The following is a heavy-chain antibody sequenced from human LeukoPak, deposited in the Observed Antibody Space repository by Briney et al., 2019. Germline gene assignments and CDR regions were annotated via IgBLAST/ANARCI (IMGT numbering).Heavy chain of an antibody. CDR3: TKSYIYGFDY. J-gene: IGHJ4*02. CDR2: IHYDGSDK. CDR1: GFTFRNYG. Sequence: GGSLRLSCAASGFTFRNYGMHWVRQAPGKGLEWVAFIHYDGSDKYYADSVKGRFTISRDNSKNTLHLQMNSLSPEDMAVYYCTKSYIYGFDYWGQGTLVTVSS. D-gene: IGHD5-18*01. V-gene: IGHV3-30*02.